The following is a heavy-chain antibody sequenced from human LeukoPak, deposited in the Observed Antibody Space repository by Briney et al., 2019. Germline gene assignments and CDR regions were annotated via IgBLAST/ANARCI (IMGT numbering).Heavy chain of an antibody. CDR1: GFTFSSYA. CDR2: ISGSGGST. CDR3: AKGGAIKYYYDSSGYYSNFDY. Sequence: GGSLRLSCAASGFTFSSYAMSWVRQAPGKGLEWVSAISGSGGSTYYADSVKGRFTISRDNSKNTLYLQMNSLRAEDTAVYYCAKGGAIKYYYDSSGYYSNFDYWGQGTLVTVSS. J-gene: IGHJ4*02. V-gene: IGHV3-23*01. D-gene: IGHD3-22*01.